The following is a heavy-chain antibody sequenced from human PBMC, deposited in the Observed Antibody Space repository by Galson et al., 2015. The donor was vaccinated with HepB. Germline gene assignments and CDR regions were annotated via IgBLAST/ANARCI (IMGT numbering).Heavy chain of an antibody. CDR3: ARSGSYGPLTY. D-gene: IGHD1-26*01. V-gene: IGHV3-72*01. CDR2: TRDKGRSYTT. CDR1: GFTLNDHY. Sequence: SLRLSCAASGFTLNDHYMDWVRQAPGKGLEWVARTRDKGRSYTTEFAASVKGGFTISRDDSQNSMYLQMNTLETEDTAVYYCARSGSYGPLTYWGQGTLVTVSS. J-gene: IGHJ4*02.